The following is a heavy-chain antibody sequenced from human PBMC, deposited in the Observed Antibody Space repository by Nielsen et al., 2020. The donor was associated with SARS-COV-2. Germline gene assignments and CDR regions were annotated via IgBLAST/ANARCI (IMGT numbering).Heavy chain of an antibody. CDR2: ISSSSSTI. V-gene: IGHV3-48*01. J-gene: IGHJ4*02. CDR1: GFTFSSYS. CDR3: ARVQGIAAAGPGDY. D-gene: IGHD6-13*01. Sequence: GGSLRLSCAASGFTFSSYSMNWVRQAPGKGLEWVSYISSSSSTIYYADSVKGRFTISRDNAKNSLYLQMNSLRAEDTAVYYCARVQGIAAAGPGDYWGQGTLVTVSS.